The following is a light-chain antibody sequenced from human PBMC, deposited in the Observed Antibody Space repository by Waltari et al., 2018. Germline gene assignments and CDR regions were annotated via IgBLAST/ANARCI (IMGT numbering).Light chain of an antibody. CDR2: DVS. V-gene: IGLV2-14*03. Sequence: PASVSGSPGQSITISCTGTSSDVGAYNYVSWYQQHPGKVPKLIIYDVSHRPSGVSFRFSGSKSDNTASLTISGLQAEDEADYYCISYTTSDTMIFGGGTKLTVL. CDR1: SSDVGAYNY. J-gene: IGLJ2*01. CDR3: ISYTTSDTMI.